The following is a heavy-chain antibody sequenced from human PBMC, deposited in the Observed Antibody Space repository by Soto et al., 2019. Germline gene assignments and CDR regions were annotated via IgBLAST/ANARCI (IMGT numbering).Heavy chain of an antibody. V-gene: IGHV1-69*02. J-gene: IGHJ4*02. CDR3: TSLNDDTARLYDDLSGGFDY. D-gene: IGHD3-16*01. Sequence: VQLVQSGAEVKRPGSSVKVSCKTSGDFFSRSILTWVRQAPGQGLEWMGRFIPMLGITNYAQTFQGRVTITAAKSTSTVYMELSSLRSEDTAVYYCTSLNDDTARLYDDLSGGFDYWGQGTLVTVSS. CDR2: FIPMLGIT. CDR1: GDFFSRSI.